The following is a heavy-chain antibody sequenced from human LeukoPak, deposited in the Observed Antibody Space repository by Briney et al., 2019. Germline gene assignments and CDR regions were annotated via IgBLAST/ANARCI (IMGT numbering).Heavy chain of an antibody. CDR3: ARLGAQYTGSGS. V-gene: IGHV3-21*01. CDR2: ISSSSSYI. J-gene: IGHJ5*02. CDR1: GFTFSSYS. D-gene: IGHD3-3*01. Sequence: PGGSLRLSCAASGFTFSSYSMNWVRQAPGKGLEWVSSISSSSSYIYYADSVKGRFTISRDNAKNSLYLQMNSLRAEDTAVYYCARLGAQYTGSGSWGQGTLVTVSS.